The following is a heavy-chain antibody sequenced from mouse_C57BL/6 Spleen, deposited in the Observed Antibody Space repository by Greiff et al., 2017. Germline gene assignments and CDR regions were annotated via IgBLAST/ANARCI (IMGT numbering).Heavy chain of an antibody. J-gene: IGHJ2*01. CDR1: GFNIKNTY. Sequence: VHVKQSVAELVRPGASVKLSCTASGFNIKNTYMHWVKQRPEQGLEWIGRIDPANGNTKYAPKFQGKATITADTSSNTAYLQLSSLTSEDTAIYSGARSPTATYGSSYIDYWGQGTTLTVSS. D-gene: IGHD1-1*01. CDR2: IDPANGNT. V-gene: IGHV14-3*01. CDR3: ARSPTATYGSSYIDY.